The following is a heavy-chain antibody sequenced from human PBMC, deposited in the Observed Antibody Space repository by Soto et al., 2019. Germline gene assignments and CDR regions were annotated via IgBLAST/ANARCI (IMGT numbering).Heavy chain of an antibody. V-gene: IGHV1-8*01. J-gene: IGHJ4*02. CDR2: MNPNSGNT. Sequence: QVQLVQSGAEVKKPGASVKVSCKASGYTFTSYDINWVLQATGQGLEWMGWMNPNSGNTGYAQKFQGRVTMTRNTTISTAYMELSSLRSEDTAVYYCARVSKIPSFDWTPVDYWGQGTLVTVSS. CDR1: GYTFTSYD. D-gene: IGHD3-9*01. CDR3: ARVSKIPSFDWTPVDY.